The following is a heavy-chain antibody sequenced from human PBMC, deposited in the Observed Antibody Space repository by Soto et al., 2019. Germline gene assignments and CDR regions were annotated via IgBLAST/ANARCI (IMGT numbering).Heavy chain of an antibody. Sequence: GGSLRLSCAASGFTFSSYSMNWVRQAPGKGLEWVSSISSSSSYIYYADSVRGRFTISRDNAKNSLYLQMNSLRAEDTAVYYCARGPRGTVTTDYYYGMDVWGQGTTVTVSS. V-gene: IGHV3-21*01. J-gene: IGHJ6*02. CDR1: GFTFSSYS. CDR3: ARGPRGTVTTDYYYGMDV. D-gene: IGHD4-17*01. CDR2: ISSSSSYI.